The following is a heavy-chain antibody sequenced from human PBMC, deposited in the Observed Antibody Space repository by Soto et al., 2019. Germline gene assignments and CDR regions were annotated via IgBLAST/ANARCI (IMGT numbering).Heavy chain of an antibody. Sequence: GESLKISCKGSGYSFTSYWIGWVRQMPGKGLEWMGIIYPGDSDTRYSPSFQGQVTISADKSISTAYLQWSSLKASDTAMYYCARPKPYSSGWYYFDYWGQGTLVTVSS. CDR3: ARPKPYSSGWYYFDY. D-gene: IGHD6-19*01. CDR1: GYSFTSYW. J-gene: IGHJ4*02. V-gene: IGHV5-51*01. CDR2: IYPGDSDT.